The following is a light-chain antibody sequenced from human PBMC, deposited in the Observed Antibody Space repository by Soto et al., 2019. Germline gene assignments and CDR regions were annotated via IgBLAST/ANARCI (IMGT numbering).Light chain of an antibody. Sequence: EVVRTQSPATLSLSPGERATLSCRASQSVSRNLAWYQQKPGQAPRLLMYDVSNRATGIPARFSGSGSGTDFTLTISSLETEDFAVYYGQQRSNWPRTFGQGTKVDI. V-gene: IGKV3-11*01. J-gene: IGKJ1*01. CDR2: DVS. CDR1: QSVSRN. CDR3: QQRSNWPRT.